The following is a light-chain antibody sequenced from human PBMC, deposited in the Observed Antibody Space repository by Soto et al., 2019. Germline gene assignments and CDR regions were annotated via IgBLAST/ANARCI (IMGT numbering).Light chain of an antibody. CDR1: QSISSW. J-gene: IGKJ1*01. Sequence: DIQRTQSPSTLSASVGDRVTITCRASQSISSWLAWYQQKPGKAPKLLIYKASSLESGVPSRFSGSASGAEFTLTISSLQPDDFATYYCQQYNSYPWTFGQGTKVDNK. CDR3: QQYNSYPWT. V-gene: IGKV1-5*03. CDR2: KAS.